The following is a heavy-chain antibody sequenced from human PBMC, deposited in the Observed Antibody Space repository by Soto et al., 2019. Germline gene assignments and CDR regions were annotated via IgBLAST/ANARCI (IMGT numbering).Heavy chain of an antibody. CDR2: IYYSGST. CDR3: ASITAAAGEDYYYYYYMDV. CDR1: GGSISSSSYY. Sequence: LSLTCTVSGGSISSSSYYWGWIRQPPGKGLEWIGSIYYSGSTYYNPSLKSRVTISVDTSKNQFSLKLSSVTAADTAVYYCASITAAAGEDYYYYYYMDVWGKGTTVTVSS. J-gene: IGHJ6*03. D-gene: IGHD6-13*01. V-gene: IGHV4-39*01.